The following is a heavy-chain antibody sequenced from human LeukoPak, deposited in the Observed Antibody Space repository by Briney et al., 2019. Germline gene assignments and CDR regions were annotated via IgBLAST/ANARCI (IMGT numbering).Heavy chain of an antibody. D-gene: IGHD2-21*01. V-gene: IGHV4-39*01. Sequence: KPSETLSLTRTVSGGSISSSSYYWGWIRQPPGKGLEWIGSIYYSGSTYCNPSLKSRVTISVDTSKNQFSLKLSSVTAADTAVYYCAIAYPVRGRRRDAFDIWGQGTMVTVSS. CDR1: GGSISSSSYY. CDR2: IYYSGST. CDR3: AIAYPVRGRRRDAFDI. J-gene: IGHJ3*02.